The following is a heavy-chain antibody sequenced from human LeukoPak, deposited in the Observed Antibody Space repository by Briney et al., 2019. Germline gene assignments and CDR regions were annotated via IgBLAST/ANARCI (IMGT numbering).Heavy chain of an antibody. V-gene: IGHV1-2*02. CDR3: ARGSATVVTALFPPDY. D-gene: IGHD4-23*01. CDR1: GYTFTGYY. Sequence: ASVKVSCKASGYTFTGYYMHWVRQAPGQGLDWMGWINPNRGGTNYAQKFQGRVTMTRDTSISTAYMELSRLRSDDTAVYYCARGSATVVTALFPPDYWGQGTLVTVSS. J-gene: IGHJ4*02. CDR2: INPNRGGT.